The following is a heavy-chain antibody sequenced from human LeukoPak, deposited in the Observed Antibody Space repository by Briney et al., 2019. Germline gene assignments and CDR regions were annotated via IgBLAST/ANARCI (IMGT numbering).Heavy chain of an antibody. CDR3: ARLGVAGPFDY. CDR1: GGSISSYY. V-gene: IGHV4-59*08. J-gene: IGHJ4*02. CDR2: IYYSGST. D-gene: IGHD6-19*01. Sequence: SETLSLTCTVSGGSISSYYRSWIRQPPGKGLEWIGYIYYSGSTNYNPSLKSRVTISVDTSKNQFSLKLSSVTAADTAVYYWARLGVAGPFDYWGQGTLVTVSS.